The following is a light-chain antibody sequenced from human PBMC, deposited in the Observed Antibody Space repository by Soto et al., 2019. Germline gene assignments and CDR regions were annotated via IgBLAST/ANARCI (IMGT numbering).Light chain of an antibody. CDR3: QQHSKWPRT. J-gene: IGKJ1*01. CDR1: ESVSSN. CDR2: GAS. Sequence: EIVMTQSPATLSVSPGERATLSCRASESVSSNLAWYQQKPGQAPRLLFYGASTRATDIPARFSGTGSGTEFTFTISSLQSEDFAVYYCQQHSKWPRTFGQGTKVDIK. V-gene: IGKV3-15*01.